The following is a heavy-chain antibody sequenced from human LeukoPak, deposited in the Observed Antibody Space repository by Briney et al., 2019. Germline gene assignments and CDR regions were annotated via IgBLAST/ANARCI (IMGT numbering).Heavy chain of an antibody. D-gene: IGHD3-16*02. CDR1: GGTFSSYA. CDR3: ARDPYDYVWGSYRYSDY. CDR2: IIPILGIA. Sequence: SVKVSCKASGGTFSSYAISWVRQAPGQGLEWMGRIIPILGIANYAQKFQGRVTITVDKSTSTAYMELSSLRSEDTAVYYCARDPYDYVWGSYRYSDYWGQGTLVTVSS. J-gene: IGHJ4*02. V-gene: IGHV1-69*04.